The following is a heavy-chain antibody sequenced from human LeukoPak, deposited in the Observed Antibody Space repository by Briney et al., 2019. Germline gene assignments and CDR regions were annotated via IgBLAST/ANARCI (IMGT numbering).Heavy chain of an antibody. Sequence: ASVKVSCKASGGTFSSYAISWVRQAPGQGLEWMGGIIPIFGTANYAQKFQGRVTITADGSTSTAYMELSSLRSEDTAVYYCVYLGYCSGGSCYSGDFDYWGQGTLVTVSS. J-gene: IGHJ4*02. D-gene: IGHD2-15*01. V-gene: IGHV1-69*13. CDR2: IIPIFGTA. CDR1: GGTFSSYA. CDR3: VYLGYCSGGSCYSGDFDY.